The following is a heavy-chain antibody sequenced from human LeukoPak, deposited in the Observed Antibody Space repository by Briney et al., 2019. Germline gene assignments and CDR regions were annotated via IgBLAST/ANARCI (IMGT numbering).Heavy chain of an antibody. V-gene: IGHV4-39*01. CDR1: SDSISSSTNY. CDR3: ARRCVSASCYLY. J-gene: IGHJ4*02. Sequence: PSETLSLTCTVSSDSISSSTNYWGWIRQPGKGLEWIGNFYSSGNTYYNPSFKSRVTISVDTSKNQFSLKMNSVTAADTAVYYCARRCVSASCYLYWGQGTLVTVSS. CDR2: FYSSGNT. D-gene: IGHD2-2*01.